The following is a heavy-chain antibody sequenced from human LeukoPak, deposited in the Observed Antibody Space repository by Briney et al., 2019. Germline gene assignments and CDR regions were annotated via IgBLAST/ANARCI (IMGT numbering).Heavy chain of an antibody. J-gene: IGHJ4*02. CDR1: GFTFSSYA. D-gene: IGHD6-19*01. CDR2: VSGGGTT. V-gene: IGHV3-23*01. CDR3: AKRITVSAGFSFDS. Sequence: GGSLRLSCAASGFTFSSYAMNWVRQAPGKGLEWVSSVSGGGTTWYADSVKGRFSISRDDSKNMQFLQMNSLRPEDTALYFCAKRITVSAGFSFDSWGQGILVTVSS.